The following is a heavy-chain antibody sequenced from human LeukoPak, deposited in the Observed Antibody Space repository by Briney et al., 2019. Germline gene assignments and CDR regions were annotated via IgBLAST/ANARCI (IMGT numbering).Heavy chain of an antibody. V-gene: IGHV1-69*13. J-gene: IGHJ4*02. D-gene: IGHD1-26*01. CDR1: GGTFSSYA. CDR3: ARVGANGVHNDY. Sequence: PVKVSCKASGGTFSSYAISWVRQAPGQGLEWMGGIIPIFGTANYAQKFQGRVTITADESTSTAYMELSSLRSEDTAVYYCARVGANGVHNDYWGQGTLVTVSS. CDR2: IIPIFGTA.